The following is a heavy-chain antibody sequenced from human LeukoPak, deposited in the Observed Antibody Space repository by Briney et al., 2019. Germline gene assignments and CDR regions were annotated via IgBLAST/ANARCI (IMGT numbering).Heavy chain of an antibody. CDR1: GGSISPYY. Sequence: SETLSLTCTVSGGSISPYYWSWVRQPPGKGLEWIAYIFYNGNTNYNPSLKSRVTISLDTSKKQVSLKVSSVTAADTAVYYCARDWKGAADYWGQGTLVTVSS. V-gene: IGHV4-59*01. CDR2: IFYNGNT. CDR3: ARDWKGAADY. D-gene: IGHD1-26*01. J-gene: IGHJ4*02.